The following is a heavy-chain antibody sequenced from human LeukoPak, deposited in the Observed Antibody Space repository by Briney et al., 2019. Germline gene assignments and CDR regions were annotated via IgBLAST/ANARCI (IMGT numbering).Heavy chain of an antibody. CDR2: IYTSGST. Sequence: PSETLSLTCTVSGGSISSYYWSWIRQPAGEGLEWIGRIYTSGSTNYNPSLKSRVTMSVDTSKNQFSLKLSSVTAADTAVYYCARGSQGWGYYYYMDVWGKGTTVTISS. CDR3: ARGSQGWGYYYYMDV. D-gene: IGHD6-19*01. V-gene: IGHV4-4*07. CDR1: GGSISSYY. J-gene: IGHJ6*03.